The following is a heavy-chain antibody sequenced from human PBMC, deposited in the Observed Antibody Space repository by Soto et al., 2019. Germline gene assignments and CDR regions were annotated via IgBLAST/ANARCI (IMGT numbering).Heavy chain of an antibody. CDR1: GYSFTSYW. J-gene: IGHJ6*03. Sequence: GESLRISCKGSGYSFTSYWIGGVRQMPGKGLEWMGIIYPGDSDTRYSPSFQGQVTISADKSISTAYLQWSSLKASDTAMYYWARKEAKYPFLGGEGYYYSYMDVGGKGTTLTASS. D-gene: IGHD3-16*01. CDR2: IYPGDSDT. CDR3: ARKEAKYPFLGGEGYYYSYMDV. V-gene: IGHV5-51*01.